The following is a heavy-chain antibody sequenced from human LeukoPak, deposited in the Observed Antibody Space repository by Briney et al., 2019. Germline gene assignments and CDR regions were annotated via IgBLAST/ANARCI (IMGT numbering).Heavy chain of an antibody. J-gene: IGHJ4*02. V-gene: IGHV3-48*01. Sequence: GGSLRLSCAASGFTFSNYSMNWVRQAPGKGLEWVSYISYSSGTIYYADSVKGRFTISRDNAKNSLYLQMISLRVEDTAVYYCARGIGEYTNGHFDLWGQGTLVTVSS. CDR1: GFTFSNYS. D-gene: IGHD2-8*01. CDR3: ARGIGEYTNGHFDL. CDR2: ISYSSGTI.